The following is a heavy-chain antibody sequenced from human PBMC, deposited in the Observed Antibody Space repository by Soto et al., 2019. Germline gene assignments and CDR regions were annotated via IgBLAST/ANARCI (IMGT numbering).Heavy chain of an antibody. D-gene: IGHD3-3*01. Sequence: XSVKVSCKASGYTFTGYYMHWVRQAPGQGLEWMGIINPSGGSTSYAQKFQGRVTMTRDTSTSTVYMELSSLRSEDTAVYYCARILGLAVDYWGQGTLVTVSS. CDR1: GYTFTGYY. CDR3: ARILGLAVDY. V-gene: IGHV1-46*01. CDR2: INPSGGST. J-gene: IGHJ4*02.